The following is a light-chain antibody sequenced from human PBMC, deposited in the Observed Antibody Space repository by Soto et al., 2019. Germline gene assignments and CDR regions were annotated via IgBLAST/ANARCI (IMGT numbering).Light chain of an antibody. V-gene: IGKV3-15*01. J-gene: IGKJ1*01. Sequence: EIVMTQSPATLSVSPGERATLSCRASQSVSSNLAWYQQKPGQAPRLLIYGASTRATGIPARFSGSGSGTAFTIPISSLQSADFAVYYCHQYNNWPPWTFGQGTKVEIK. CDR3: HQYNNWPPWT. CDR2: GAS. CDR1: QSVSSN.